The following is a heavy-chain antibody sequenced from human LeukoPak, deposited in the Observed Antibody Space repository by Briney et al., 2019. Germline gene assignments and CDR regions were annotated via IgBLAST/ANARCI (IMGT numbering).Heavy chain of an antibody. V-gene: IGHV4-59*01. D-gene: IGHD2/OR15-2a*01. J-gene: IGHJ4*02. Sequence: SETLSLTCTVSGGSISSYYWSWIRQPPGKGLEWIGYIYYSGSTNYNPSLKSRVTISVDTSKNQFSLKLSSVTAADTAVYYCARGREYSPWHQYESWGQGTLATVSS. CDR1: GGSISSYY. CDR2: IYYSGST. CDR3: ARGREYSPWHQYES.